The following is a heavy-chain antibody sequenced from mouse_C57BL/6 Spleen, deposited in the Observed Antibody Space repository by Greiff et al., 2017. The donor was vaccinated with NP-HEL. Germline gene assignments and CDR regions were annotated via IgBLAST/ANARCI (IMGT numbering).Heavy chain of an antibody. CDR1: GYTFTSYW. D-gene: IGHD4-1*01. CDR3: ARTGTLPWFAY. J-gene: IGHJ3*01. CDR2: IDPSDSYT. Sequence: VQLQQPGAELVMPGASVKLSCTASGYTFTSYWMHWVKQRPGQGLEWIGAIDPSDSYTNYNHKFKGKSTLTVDNSSSTAYMQISSLTSEDSAVYYCARTGTLPWFAYWGQGTLVTVSA. V-gene: IGHV1-69*01.